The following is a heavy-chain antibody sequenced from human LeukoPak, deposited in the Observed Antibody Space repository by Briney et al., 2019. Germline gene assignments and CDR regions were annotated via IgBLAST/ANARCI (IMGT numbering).Heavy chain of an antibody. CDR2: ISTFNGIT. CDR1: GYTFTSYG. J-gene: IGHJ4*02. Sequence: ASVKVSCKASGYTFTSYGISWVRQAPGQGLEWMGWISTFNGITNYAQNLQGRVAMTTDTSTSTAYMDLRRLRSDDTAVNYCARGPIHSSTYDSWGQGTLVTVSS. V-gene: IGHV1-18*04. CDR3: ARGPIHSSTYDS. D-gene: IGHD6-13*01.